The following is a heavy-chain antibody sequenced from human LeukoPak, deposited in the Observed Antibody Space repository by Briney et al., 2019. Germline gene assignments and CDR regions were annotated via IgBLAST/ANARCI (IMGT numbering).Heavy chain of an antibody. Sequence: SETLSLTCTVSGGSISSSSYYWGWIRQPPGKGLEWIGSIYYSGSTYYNPSLKSRVTISVDTSKNQFSLKLSSVTAADTAVYYCARHCYDSSCCFDYWGQGTLVTVSS. CDR1: GGSISSSSYY. CDR3: ARHCYDSSCCFDY. J-gene: IGHJ4*02. CDR2: IYYSGST. V-gene: IGHV4-39*01. D-gene: IGHD3-22*01.